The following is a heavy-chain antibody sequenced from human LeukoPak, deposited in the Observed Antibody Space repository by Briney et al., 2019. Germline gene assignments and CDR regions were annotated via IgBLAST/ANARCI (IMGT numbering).Heavy chain of an antibody. CDR3: ARGPKYYDFWSGQNA. J-gene: IGHJ4*02. CDR1: GGSVNTYTYY. D-gene: IGHD3-3*01. Sequence: PSETLSLTCTVSGGSVNTYTYYGGWIRQPPGKGLEWIGRIYTSGSTNYNPSLKSRVTISVDTSKNQFSLKLSSVTAADTAVYYCARGPKYYDFWSGQNAWGQGTLVTVSS. CDR2: IYTSGST. V-gene: IGHV4-61*02.